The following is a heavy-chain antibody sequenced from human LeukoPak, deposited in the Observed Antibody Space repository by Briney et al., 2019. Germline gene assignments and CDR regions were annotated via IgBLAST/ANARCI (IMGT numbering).Heavy chain of an antibody. D-gene: IGHD3-22*01. V-gene: IGHV1-8*03. CDR3: ARGHSRSGYYYGFDY. J-gene: IGHJ4*02. Sequence: ASVKVSCKASGYTFTSYDINWVRQATGQGLEWMGWMNPNSGNTGYAQKFQGRGTITRNTSISTAYMELSSLRSEDTAVYYCARGHSRSGYYYGFDYWGQGTLVTVSS. CDR2: MNPNSGNT. CDR1: GYTFTSYD.